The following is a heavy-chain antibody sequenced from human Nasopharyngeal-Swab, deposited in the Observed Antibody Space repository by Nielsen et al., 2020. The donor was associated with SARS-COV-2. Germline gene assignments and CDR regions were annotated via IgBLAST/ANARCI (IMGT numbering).Heavy chain of an antibody. CDR1: GFTVSGNF. CDR2: IYSAGQT. V-gene: IGHV3-53*01. CDR3: ARGVGVDDFWSGRFDY. J-gene: IGHJ4*02. Sequence: GESLKISCAASGFTVSGNFMTWVRQAPGKGLEWVSVIYSAGQTNYADSVKGRFTISRDNSKNTLYLQMNSLRAEDTAVYYCARGVGVDDFWSGRFDYWGQRTLVTVSS. D-gene: IGHD3-3*01.